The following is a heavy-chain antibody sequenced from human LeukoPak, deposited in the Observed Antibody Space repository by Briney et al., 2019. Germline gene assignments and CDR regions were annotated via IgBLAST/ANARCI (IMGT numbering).Heavy chain of an antibody. Sequence: KPSETLSLTCAVYGGSFSGYYRSWIRQPPGKGLEWIGEINHSGSTNYNPSLKSRVTISVDTSKNQFSLKLSSVTAADTAVYYCARSHPAAMNYWGQGTLVTVSS. CDR3: ARSHPAAMNY. CDR2: INHSGST. D-gene: IGHD2-2*01. CDR1: GGSFSGYY. J-gene: IGHJ4*02. V-gene: IGHV4-34*01.